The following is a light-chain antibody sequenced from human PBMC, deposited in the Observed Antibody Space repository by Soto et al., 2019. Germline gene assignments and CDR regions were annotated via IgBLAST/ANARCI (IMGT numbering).Light chain of an antibody. CDR2: EVN. V-gene: IGLV2-14*01. J-gene: IGLJ3*02. CDR1: SSDVGGYNY. Sequence: QSVLTQPASVSGSPGQSITISCTGTSSDVGGYNYVSWYQQYPGKAPRLMIYEVNNRPSGVSNRFSGSKSGNTASLTISGLQAEDEADYYCSSYTSSSTWVFGGGTKLTVL. CDR3: SSYTSSSTWV.